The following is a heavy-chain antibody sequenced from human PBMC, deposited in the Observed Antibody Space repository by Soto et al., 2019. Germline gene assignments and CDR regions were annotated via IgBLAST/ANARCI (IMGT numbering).Heavy chain of an antibody. CDR2: IYHSGTT. CDR1: GYSISSGYY. CDR3: ARVRCSSTSCSMHCYYGMDV. J-gene: IGHJ6*02. Sequence: SETLSLTCTVSGYSISSGYYWGGMRQPPGKGLEWIGIIYHSGTTYYNPSLKGRVTISVDTSKKQFSLKLSSVTAADTAVDYCARVRCSSTSCSMHCYYGMDVWGQGTTVTVSS. D-gene: IGHD2-2*01. V-gene: IGHV4-38-2*02.